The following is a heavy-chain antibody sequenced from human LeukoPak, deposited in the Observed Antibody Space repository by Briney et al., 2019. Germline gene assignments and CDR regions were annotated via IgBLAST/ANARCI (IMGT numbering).Heavy chain of an antibody. D-gene: IGHD6-6*01. CDR1: GGSFGGYY. V-gene: IGHV4-34*01. Sequence: SETLSLTCAVYGGSFGGYYWSWISQPPGKGLEWTGEINHSGSTNYNPSLKSRVTISVDTSKNQFSLKLSSVTAADTAVYYCASDRSRVAARCAFDIWGQGTMVTVSS. CDR2: INHSGST. CDR3: ASDRSRVAARCAFDI. J-gene: IGHJ3*02.